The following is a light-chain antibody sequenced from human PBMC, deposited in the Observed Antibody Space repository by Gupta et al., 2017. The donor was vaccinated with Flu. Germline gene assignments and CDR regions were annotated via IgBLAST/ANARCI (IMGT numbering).Light chain of an antibody. Sequence: LVLTPSPGPLSLSPGERATLSCRASQSVRSYLAWYQQNPSQAPRLLIYGASRRATGIPDRFSGSGSGSDFTLTISRLEPEDFAVYYCQQYGTSPLTFGGGSKVEIK. J-gene: IGKJ4*01. CDR3: QQYGTSPLT. CDR1: QSVRSY. CDR2: GAS. V-gene: IGKV3-20*01.